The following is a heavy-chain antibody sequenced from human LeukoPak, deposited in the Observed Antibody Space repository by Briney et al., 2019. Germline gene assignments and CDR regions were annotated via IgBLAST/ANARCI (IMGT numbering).Heavy chain of an antibody. CDR3: ARDLVATIVAPDAFDI. CDR1: GGTFSSYA. D-gene: IGHD5-12*01. Sequence: ASVKVSCKASGGTFSSYAISWVRQAPGQGLEWMGRIIPIFGTANYAQKFQGRVTITTDESTSTAYMELSSLRSEDTAVYYCARDLVATIVAPDAFDIWGQGTMDTVSS. CDR2: IIPIFGTA. J-gene: IGHJ3*02. V-gene: IGHV1-69*05.